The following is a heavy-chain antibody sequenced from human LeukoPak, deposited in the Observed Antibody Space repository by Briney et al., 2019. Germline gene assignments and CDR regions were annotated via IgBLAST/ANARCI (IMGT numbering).Heavy chain of an antibody. CDR2: INWNGGTI. D-gene: IGHD2-2*02. CDR1: GFTFSSYA. V-gene: IGHV3-20*04. CDR3: ARYGFYCSSTSCYIFDN. J-gene: IGHJ4*02. Sequence: QPGGSLRLSCAASGFTFSSYAMSWVRHAPGKGLEWVSGINWNGGTIGYADSVKGRFTISRDNAKNSLYLQMNSLRAEDTALYYCARYGFYCSSTSCYIFDNWGQGTLVTVSS.